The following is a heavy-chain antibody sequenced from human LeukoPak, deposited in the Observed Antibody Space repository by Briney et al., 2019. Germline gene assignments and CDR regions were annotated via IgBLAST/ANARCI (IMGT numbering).Heavy chain of an antibody. V-gene: IGHV3-23*01. Sequence: GGSLRLSCAASGFTFSDYYMSWVRQAPGKGLEWVSGIDSSGDNTYYADSVKGRSTISRDNSKNTLYLQMNSLRAEDTAVYYCATPVTTKAFFDYWGQGTLVTVSS. CDR3: ATPVTTKAFFDY. CDR2: IDSSGDNT. CDR1: GFTFSDYY. D-gene: IGHD4-11*01. J-gene: IGHJ4*02.